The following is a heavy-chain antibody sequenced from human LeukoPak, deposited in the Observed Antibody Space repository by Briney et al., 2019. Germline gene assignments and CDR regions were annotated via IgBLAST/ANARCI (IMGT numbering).Heavy chain of an antibody. CDR3: APVYCSSTSCYHYFEY. Sequence: PGGSLRLSCAASGFTFSSYEMNWVRQAPGKGLEWVSYISSSSSTIYYADSVKGRFTISRDNAKNSLFLQMNTLRAEDTAVYYCAPVYCSSTSCYHYFEYWGRGTLVTVSS. D-gene: IGHD2-2*01. V-gene: IGHV3-48*03. CDR2: ISSSSSTI. J-gene: IGHJ4*02. CDR1: GFTFSSYE.